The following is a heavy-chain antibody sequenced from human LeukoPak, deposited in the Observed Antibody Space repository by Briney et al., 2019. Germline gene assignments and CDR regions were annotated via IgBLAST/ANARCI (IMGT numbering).Heavy chain of an antibody. CDR2: IYYSGST. D-gene: IGHD6-19*01. Sequence: SETLSLTCTVSGGSISSSSYYWGWIRQPPGKGLEWIGSIYYSGSTYYNPSLKSRVTISVDTSKNQFSLKLSSVTAADTAVYYCARDTYSGWYSYYYYGMDVWGQGTTVTVSS. CDR3: ARDTYSGWYSYYYYGMDV. J-gene: IGHJ6*02. CDR1: GGSISSSSYY. V-gene: IGHV4-39*02.